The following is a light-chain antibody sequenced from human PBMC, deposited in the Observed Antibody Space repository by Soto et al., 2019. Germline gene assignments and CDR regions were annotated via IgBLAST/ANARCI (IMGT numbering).Light chain of an antibody. CDR2: GAS. CDR1: QSVSNNY. J-gene: IGKJ1*01. CDR3: QQYGSSGT. Sequence: EIVLTQSPASLSLSPGERATLSCRDSQSVSNNYLAWYQQKPGQAPRVLIYGASNRATGIPDRFSGSGSGTDFTLTISRLEPEDFAVYYCQQYGSSGTFGQGTKVDIK. V-gene: IGKV3-20*01.